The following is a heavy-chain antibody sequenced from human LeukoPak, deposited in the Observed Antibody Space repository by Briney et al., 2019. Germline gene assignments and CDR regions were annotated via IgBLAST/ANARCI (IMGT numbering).Heavy chain of an antibody. Sequence: ASVKVSCKASAYTFSSFGISWVRQAPGQGLEWMGWISAYNGNTNYAQKLQGRATMTTDTSTSTAYMELRSLRSDDTAVYYCARDDHRTNIDYWGQGTLVTVSS. CDR2: ISAYNGNT. V-gene: IGHV1-18*01. J-gene: IGHJ4*02. CDR3: ARDDHRTNIDY. D-gene: IGHD1-14*01. CDR1: AYTFSSFG.